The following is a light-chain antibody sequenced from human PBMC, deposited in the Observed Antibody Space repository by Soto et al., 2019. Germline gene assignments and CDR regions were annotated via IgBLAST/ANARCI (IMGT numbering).Light chain of an antibody. CDR1: QSVTSNY. Sequence: EIVLTQSPGTLSLSPGERATLSCKSSQSVTSNYLAWYQQKPGLAPRLLVYDASNRATGIPARFSGSGSGTDFTLTISSLEPEDFAVYYCQQRSNWPLTFGGGTKVDI. V-gene: IGKV3D-20*02. J-gene: IGKJ4*01. CDR3: QQRSNWPLT. CDR2: DAS.